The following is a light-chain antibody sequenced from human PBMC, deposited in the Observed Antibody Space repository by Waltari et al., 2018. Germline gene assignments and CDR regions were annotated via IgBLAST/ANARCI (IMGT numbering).Light chain of an antibody. V-gene: IGKV3-11*01. CDR2: DAS. Sequence: EIVLTQSPATLPLSPGERATLSCRASQSVGTYLAWYQQKPGQAPRLLISDASYRASGIPARFSGSGSGTDFTLTISSLEPEDFAIYYCQQRTDWPPLTFGGGTKVEIK. CDR1: QSVGTY. CDR3: QQRTDWPPLT. J-gene: IGKJ4*01.